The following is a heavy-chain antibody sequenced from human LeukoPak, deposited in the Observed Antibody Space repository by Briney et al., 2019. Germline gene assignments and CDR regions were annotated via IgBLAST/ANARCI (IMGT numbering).Heavy chain of an antibody. CDR1: GCSISNYY. CDR2: IYSSGST. J-gene: IGHJ5*02. V-gene: IGHV4-59*01. D-gene: IGHD3-10*01. CDR3: ARDRHGSGSAHSFDP. Sequence: PSETLSLTCSASGCSISNYYCSWIRQPPGKGLEWIAYIYSSGSTNYNPSLKSRVTISVDTSKNQFSLKLSSVTTADTAIYYCARDRHGSGSAHSFDPWGQGTLVTVSS.